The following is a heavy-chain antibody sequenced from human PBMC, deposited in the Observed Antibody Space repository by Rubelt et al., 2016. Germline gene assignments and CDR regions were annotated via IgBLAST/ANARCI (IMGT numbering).Heavy chain of an antibody. J-gene: IGHJ2*01. Sequence: QVQLVQSGAEMRKPGASVKVSCQTSGYSFITYAVNWVRQTPGQGLEWIGCISASNGDTKYAHKMQGRVSMTTDTSTNTGYMELTNLQSDDTAVDYGARDRIRIAARQGWYFDLWGRGTLVTVSS. CDR3: ARDRIRIAARQGWYFDL. CDR1: GYSFITYA. V-gene: IGHV1-18*01. CDR2: ISASNGDT. D-gene: IGHD6-6*01.